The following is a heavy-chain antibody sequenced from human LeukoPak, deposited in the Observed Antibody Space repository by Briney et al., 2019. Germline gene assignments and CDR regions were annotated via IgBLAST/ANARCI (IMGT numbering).Heavy chain of an antibody. CDR2: IIPIFGTA. V-gene: IGHV1-69*13. D-gene: IGHD6-19*01. J-gene: IGHJ5*02. Sequence: SVKVSCKASGYTFTNYYMHWVRQAPGQGLEWMGGIIPIFGTANYAQKFQGRVTITADESTSTAYMELSSLRSEDTAVYYCARDTEYSSGWYWFDPWGQGTLVTVSS. CDR3: ARDTEYSSGWYWFDP. CDR1: GYTFTNYY.